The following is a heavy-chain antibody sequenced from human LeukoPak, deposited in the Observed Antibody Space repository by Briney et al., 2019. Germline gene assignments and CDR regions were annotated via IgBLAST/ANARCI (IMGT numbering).Heavy chain of an antibody. Sequence: SQTLSLTCTVSGGSISSGGYYWSWIRQHPGKGLEWIGYIYYSGSTYYNPSLKSRVTISVDTSKNQFSLKLSSVTAADTAVYYCARNVPIVVVPAAIGVNWFDPWGQGTLVTVSS. CDR1: GGSISSGGYY. CDR2: IYYSGST. D-gene: IGHD2-2*02. CDR3: ARNVPIVVVPAAIGVNWFDP. V-gene: IGHV4-31*03. J-gene: IGHJ5*02.